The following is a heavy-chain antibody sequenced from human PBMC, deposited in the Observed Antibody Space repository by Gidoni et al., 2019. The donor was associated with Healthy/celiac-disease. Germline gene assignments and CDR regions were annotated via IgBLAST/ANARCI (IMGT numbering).Heavy chain of an antibody. J-gene: IGHJ4*02. CDR3: ARQKRWLQFFDY. V-gene: IGHV3-66*04. CDR1: GFPVSSNY. CDR2: SYSGGST. D-gene: IGHD5-12*01. Sequence: EVQLVESGGGLVQPGGSLRLSCSASGFPVSSNYMIWVRQAPGKGMEGVSVSYSGGSTYYADSVKGRFTISRDNSKNTLYLQMNSLRAEDTAVYYCARQKRWLQFFDYWGQGTLVTVSS.